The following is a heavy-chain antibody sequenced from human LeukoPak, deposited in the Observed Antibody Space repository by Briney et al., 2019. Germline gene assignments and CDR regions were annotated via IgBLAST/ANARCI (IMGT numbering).Heavy chain of an antibody. CDR2: IYYSGST. V-gene: IGHV4-31*03. D-gene: IGHD4-17*01. Sequence: SETLSLTCTVSGVSISSGGYYWSWIRQHPGKGLEWIGYIYYSGSTYYNPSLKSRVTISVDTSKNQFSLKLSSVTAADTAVYYCAREDGDYKYFDYWGQGTLVTVSS. J-gene: IGHJ4*02. CDR3: AREDGDYKYFDY. CDR1: GVSISSGGYY.